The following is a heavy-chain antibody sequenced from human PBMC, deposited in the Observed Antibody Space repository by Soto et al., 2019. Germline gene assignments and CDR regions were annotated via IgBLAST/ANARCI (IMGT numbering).Heavy chain of an antibody. V-gene: IGHV1-18*01. CDR2: ITPDNGDT. D-gene: IGHD2-15*01. CDR3: ARLAPCSGGDTCYSPPLDY. J-gene: IGHJ4*02. CDR1: GYTFASFG. Sequence: QVQLLQSGAEVKKPGASVKVSCRASGYTFASFGISWVRRAPGQGLEWLGWITPDNGDTNYSQKVQGRLTMTTDTSTSTAYLEVRSLRSDDTAVYHCARLAPCSGGDTCYSPPLDYWGQGTLVTVSS.